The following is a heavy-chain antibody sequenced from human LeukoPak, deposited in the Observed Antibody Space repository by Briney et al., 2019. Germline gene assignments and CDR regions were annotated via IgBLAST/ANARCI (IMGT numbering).Heavy chain of an antibody. J-gene: IGHJ4*02. CDR3: GRDFKDLGF. V-gene: IGHV3-74*03. CDR2: IKFDGSDT. D-gene: IGHD3-16*01. CDR1: GFTFSNYW. Sequence: GGSLRLSCAASGFTFSNYWMHWVRQVPGKGPVWVAAIKFDGSDTAYADSVKGRFTISRDNAKNMLYLQMYSLRVEDMAVYYCGRDFKDLGFWGQGTLVTVSS.